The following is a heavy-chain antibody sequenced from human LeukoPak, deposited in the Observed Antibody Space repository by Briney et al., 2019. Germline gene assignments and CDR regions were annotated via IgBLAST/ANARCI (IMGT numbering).Heavy chain of an antibody. D-gene: IGHD1-26*01. J-gene: IGHJ2*01. CDR3: ARHPRFIVGATVYWYFDL. CDR2: IYHSGST. CDR1: GGSISSSNW. Sequence: PSGTLSLTCAVSGGSISSSNWWSWVRQPPGKGLEWIGEIYHSGSTNYNPSLKSRVTISVDTSKNQFSLKLSSVTAADTAVYYCARHPRFIVGATVYWYFDLWGRGTLVTVSS. V-gene: IGHV4-4*02.